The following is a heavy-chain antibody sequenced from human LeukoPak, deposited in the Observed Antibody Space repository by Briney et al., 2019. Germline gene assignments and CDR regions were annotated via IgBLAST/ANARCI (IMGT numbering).Heavy chain of an antibody. CDR1: GGTFSSYA. CDR3: ARDGRDTGPYDY. V-gene: IGHV1-18*01. J-gene: IGHJ4*02. CDR2: ISAYNGNT. Sequence: ASVKVSCKASGGTFSSYAISWVRQAPGQGLEWMGWISAYNGNTNYAQKLQGRVTMTTDTSTSTAYMELRSRRSDDTAVYYCARDGRDTGPYDYWGQGTLVTVSS.